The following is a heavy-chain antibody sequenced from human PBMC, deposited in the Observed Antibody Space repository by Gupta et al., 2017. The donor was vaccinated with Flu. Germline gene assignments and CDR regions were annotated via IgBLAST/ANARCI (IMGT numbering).Heavy chain of an antibody. D-gene: IGHD6-6*01. CDR1: GGSFIGSY. CDR2: INHSGST. CDR3: ARSVEYSSSYEGYFDY. J-gene: IGHJ4*02. V-gene: IGHV4-34*01. Sequence: QVQLQQWGAGLLKPSETLSLTCAVYGGSFIGSYGSWIRQPPGKGLEWIGEINHSGSTNYNPSIKSRVTISVDTSKNQFSLKLSSVTAADTAVYYCARSVEYSSSYEGYFDYWGQGTLVTVSS.